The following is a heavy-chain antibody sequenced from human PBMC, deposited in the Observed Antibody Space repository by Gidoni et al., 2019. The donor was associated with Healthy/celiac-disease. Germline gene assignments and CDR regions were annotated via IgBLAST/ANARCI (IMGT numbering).Heavy chain of an antibody. Sequence: QVQLQQRGAGLLKPSETLSLTCAVYGGSFRGYYWRWLRQPPGKGLEWMGEINHSGSTNYNPSLKSRVTISVDTSKNQFSLKLSSVTAADTAVYYCARGVPVLRYFDWLLNDGFDYWGQGTLVTVSS. CDR3: ARGVPVLRYFDWLLNDGFDY. V-gene: IGHV4-34*01. D-gene: IGHD3-9*01. J-gene: IGHJ4*02. CDR2: INHSGST. CDR1: GGSFRGYY.